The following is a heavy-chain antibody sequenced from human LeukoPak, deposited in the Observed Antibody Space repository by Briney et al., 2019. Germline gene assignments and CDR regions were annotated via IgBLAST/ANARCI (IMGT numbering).Heavy chain of an antibody. CDR3: ATRKLGNDY. CDR2: IYYTET. V-gene: IGHV4-59*01. J-gene: IGHJ4*02. Sequence: GSLRLSCAASGFTFSSYSMNWVRQSPGKGLEWIGYIYYTETSYNPSPKSRVTISADTSKNQFSLKLYSVTAADTAVYYCATRKLGNDYWGQGTLVTVSS. CDR1: GFTFSSYS. D-gene: IGHD7-27*01.